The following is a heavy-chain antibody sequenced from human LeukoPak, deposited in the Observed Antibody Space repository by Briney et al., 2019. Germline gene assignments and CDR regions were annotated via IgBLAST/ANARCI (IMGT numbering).Heavy chain of an antibody. CDR3: ARVSYGGNPYYYYYYMDV. V-gene: IGHV1-2*06. D-gene: IGHD4/OR15-4a*01. CDR2: INPNSGGT. CDR1: GYTFTGYY. Sequence: GASVKVSCKASGYTFTGYYMHWVRQAPGQGLEWMGRINPNSGGTNYAQKFQGRVTMTRDTSISTAYMELSRLRSDDTAVYYCARVSYGGNPYYYYYYMDVWGKGTTVTVSS. J-gene: IGHJ6*03.